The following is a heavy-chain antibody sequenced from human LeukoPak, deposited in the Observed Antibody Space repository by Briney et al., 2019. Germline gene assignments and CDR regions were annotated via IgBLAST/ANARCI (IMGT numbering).Heavy chain of an antibody. V-gene: IGHV4-38-2*02. D-gene: IGHD5-18*01. J-gene: IGHJ4*02. CDR3: ARWGYSYGFDY. Sequence: SETLSLTRTVSGYSISSGYYWGWIRQPPGKGLEGIGSIYHSGSTYYNPALKSRVNISVDTSKNQFSVKLSSVTAADTAVYYCARWGYSYGFDYWGQGTLVTVSS. CDR2: IYHSGST. CDR1: GYSISSGYY.